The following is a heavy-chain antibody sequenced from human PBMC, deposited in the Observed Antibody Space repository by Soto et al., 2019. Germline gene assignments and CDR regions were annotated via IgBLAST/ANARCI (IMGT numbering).Heavy chain of an antibody. CDR3: ARDSGYSYGPLDY. CDR2: IRSSSSTI. D-gene: IGHD5-18*01. J-gene: IGHJ4*02. Sequence: PGGSLRLSCAASGFTFSSYSMNWVRQAPGKGLEWVSYIRSSSSTIYYADSVKGRFTISRDNAKNSLYLQMNSLRAEDTAVYYCARDSGYSYGPLDYWGQGTLVTVSS. CDR1: GFTFSSYS. V-gene: IGHV3-48*01.